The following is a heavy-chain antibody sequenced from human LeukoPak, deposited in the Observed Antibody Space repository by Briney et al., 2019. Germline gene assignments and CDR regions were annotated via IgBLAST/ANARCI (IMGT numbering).Heavy chain of an antibody. V-gene: IGHV1-2*06. D-gene: IGHD6-25*01. CDR3: AKAGAAAGRGSFYYYMDV. CDR2: INPNSGGA. J-gene: IGHJ6*03. CDR1: GYTFTGFY. Sequence: ASVKVSCKASGYTFTGFYMHWVRQAPGQGLEWMGRINPNSGGANYAQKFQGRVTMTRDTSITTVYMELGRLGSNDTAVYYCAKAGAAAGRGSFYYYMDVWGKGTTVTVSS.